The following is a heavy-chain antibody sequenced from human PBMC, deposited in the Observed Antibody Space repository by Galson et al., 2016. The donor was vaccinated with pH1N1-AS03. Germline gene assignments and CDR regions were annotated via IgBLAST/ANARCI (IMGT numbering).Heavy chain of an antibody. Sequence: SETLSLTCTVSGGSISSDSYHWGWIRQPPGKGLEWIGLIYPTGNTYYNPSLKSRVTISVDTSKDQFSLNLNSVTAADTAVYYCARHVGGSYPNNLDSWRQGTLVIVSS. CDR2: IYPTGNT. V-gene: IGHV4-39*07. CDR1: GGSISSDSYH. J-gene: IGHJ4*02. CDR3: ARHVGGSYPNNLDS. D-gene: IGHD1-26*01.